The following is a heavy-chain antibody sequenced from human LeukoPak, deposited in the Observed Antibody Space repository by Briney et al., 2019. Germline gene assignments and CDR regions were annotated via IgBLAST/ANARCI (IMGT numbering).Heavy chain of an antibody. Sequence: GGSLRLSCAASGFTFDDYAMHWVRQAPGKGLEWVSGISWNSGSIGYADSVKGRFTISRDNAKNSLYLQMNSLRAEDMALYYCAKGVDGKVAPEYYYYMDVWGKGTTVTVSS. CDR2: ISWNSGSI. CDR3: AKGVDGKVAPEYYYYMDV. V-gene: IGHV3-9*03. CDR1: GFTFDDYA. D-gene: IGHD5-12*01. J-gene: IGHJ6*03.